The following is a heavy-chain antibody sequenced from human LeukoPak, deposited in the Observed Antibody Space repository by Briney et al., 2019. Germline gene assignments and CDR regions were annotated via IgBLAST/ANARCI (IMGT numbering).Heavy chain of an antibody. Sequence: SQTLSLTCTVSVGSISSGYSYWSWIRQPPGKGLEWIGSIYYSGSTYYNPSLKSRVTISVDTSKNQFSLKLSSVTAADTAVYYCAARHYYDSSGYQFDYWGQGTLVTVSS. CDR3: AARHYYDSSGYQFDY. CDR1: VGSISSGYSY. V-gene: IGHV4-30-4*01. D-gene: IGHD3-22*01. J-gene: IGHJ4*02. CDR2: IYYSGST.